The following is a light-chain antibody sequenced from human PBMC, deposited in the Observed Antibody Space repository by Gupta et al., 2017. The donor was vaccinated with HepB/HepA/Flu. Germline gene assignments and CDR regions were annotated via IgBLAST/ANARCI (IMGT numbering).Light chain of an antibody. Sequence: QLVLTQSPSASASLGASVKLTCTLSSGRSRYAIAWHQQQPDKGPRFLMKLNSDGSHTKGDGIPDRFSGSSAGAERYLTISSLQSEDEADYYCQTWGTGMVFGGGTKLTVL. J-gene: IGLJ3*02. CDR2: LNSDGSH. V-gene: IGLV4-69*01. CDR3: QTWGTGMV. CDR1: SGRSRYA.